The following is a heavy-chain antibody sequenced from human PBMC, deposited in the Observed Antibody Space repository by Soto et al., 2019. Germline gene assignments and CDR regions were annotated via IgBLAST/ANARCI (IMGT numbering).Heavy chain of an antibody. CDR3: ARARWYDAFNV. D-gene: IGHD2-15*01. V-gene: IGHV4-38-2*01. J-gene: IGHJ3*01. Sequence: SETLSLTCAVSGFSVSSGNYWGWIRKHPGKGLEWIGSVYHGGNTYYNPSLRSRVSISIDLSRNQFSLKLTSVTAADTAAYYCARARWYDAFNVWGQGTVVTVSS. CDR1: GFSVSSGNY. CDR2: VYHGGNT.